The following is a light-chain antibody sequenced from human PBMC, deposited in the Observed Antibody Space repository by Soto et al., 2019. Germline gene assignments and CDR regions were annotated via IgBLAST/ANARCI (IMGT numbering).Light chain of an antibody. Sequence: QSVLTQPASVSGSPGQSITISCTGTSSDVGSYNLVSWYQQHPGKAPKLMIYEGSKRPSGVSNRFSGSKSDNTASLTISGLQAEDEADYDCCSDAGRVVFGGGTKLTVL. V-gene: IGLV2-23*01. J-gene: IGLJ2*01. CDR3: CSDAGRVV. CDR2: EGS. CDR1: SSDVGSYNL.